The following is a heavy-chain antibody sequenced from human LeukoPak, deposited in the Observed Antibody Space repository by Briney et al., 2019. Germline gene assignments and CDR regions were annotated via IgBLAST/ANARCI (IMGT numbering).Heavy chain of an antibody. D-gene: IGHD3-22*01. CDR2: SIPFFGTA. J-gene: IGHJ4*02. CDR3: ATVAENSSGYYF. CDR1: GTTFNTYS. Sequence: SVKVSCKASGTTFNTYSITWVRQVPGQEFEWMGASIPFFGTANYAQKFQGRVTITTDESTSTAYMELSSLRSEDTAVYYCATVAENSSGYYFWGQGTLVTVSS. V-gene: IGHV1-69*05.